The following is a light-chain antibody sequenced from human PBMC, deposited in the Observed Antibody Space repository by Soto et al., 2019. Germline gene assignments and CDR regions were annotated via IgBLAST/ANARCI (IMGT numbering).Light chain of an antibody. CDR2: EVS. V-gene: IGLV2-14*01. CDR3: SSYTSRSTLDYV. CDR1: SSDVGGYNY. J-gene: IGLJ1*01. Sequence: QSALTQPASVSGSPGQSITISCTGTSSDVGGYNYVSWYQQHPGKAPKLMFYEVSIRPSGVSNRFSGSKSGNTASLTISGLQAEDEADYYCSSYTSRSTLDYVFGSGTKLTVL.